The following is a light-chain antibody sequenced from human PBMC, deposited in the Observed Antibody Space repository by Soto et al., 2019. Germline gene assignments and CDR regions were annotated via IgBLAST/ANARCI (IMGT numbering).Light chain of an antibody. CDR2: DAS. Sequence: EIVLTHSPATLSLSPGERATLSCRASQSVSSYLLWYQQKPGQAPRLLIYDASNRATGIPARFSGSGSGTGFTLTISSLEPADFAVYYCQQRYSWPPITFGQGTRLEI. CDR3: QQRYSWPPIT. CDR1: QSVSSY. V-gene: IGKV3-11*01. J-gene: IGKJ5*01.